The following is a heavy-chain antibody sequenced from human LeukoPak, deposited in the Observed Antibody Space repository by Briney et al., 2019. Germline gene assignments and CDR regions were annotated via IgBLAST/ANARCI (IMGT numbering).Heavy chain of an antibody. J-gene: IGHJ5*02. CDR3: ARQDDQDHGDPNWFDP. CDR2: IRHTGTT. Sequence: ASETLSLTCSVSGDSINDGGYYWGWVRQSPGKGLEWIGSIRHTGTTFYNPSLKSRVSISIDTSKNQFSLKVTSMTATDTAVYYRARQDDQDHGDPNWFDPWGQGTLVTVSS. CDR1: GDSINDGGYY. D-gene: IGHD4-17*01. V-gene: IGHV4-39*01.